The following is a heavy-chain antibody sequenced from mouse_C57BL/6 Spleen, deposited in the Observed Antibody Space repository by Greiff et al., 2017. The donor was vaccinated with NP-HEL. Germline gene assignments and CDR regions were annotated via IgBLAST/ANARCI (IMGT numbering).Heavy chain of an antibody. V-gene: IGHV1-76*01. CDR1: GYTFTDYY. CDR3: ARDEVTTQDTSAMEY. CDR2: IYPGSGNT. Sequence: VQLQESGAELVRPGASVKLSCKASGYTFTDYYINWVKQRPGQGLEWIARIYPGSGNTYYNEKFKGKATLTVEKSSSTAYMQLSSLTSEDSAVYFCARDEVTTQDTSAMEYWGQGASVTVSS. D-gene: IGHD2-2*01. J-gene: IGHJ4*01.